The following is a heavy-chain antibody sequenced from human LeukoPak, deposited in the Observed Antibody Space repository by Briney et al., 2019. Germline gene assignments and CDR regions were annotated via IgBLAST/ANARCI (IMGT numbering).Heavy chain of an antibody. CDR3: ATGNDYVWGSYRYTRKFDY. J-gene: IGHJ4*02. Sequence: ASVKVSCKLSGYTLTELCMHWVRQAPGKGLEWMGGFDPEDGETIYAQKFQGRVTMTEDTSTDTAYMELSSLRSEDTAVYYCATGNDYVWGSYRYTRKFDYWGQGTLVTVSS. CDR2: FDPEDGET. CDR1: GYTLTELC. D-gene: IGHD3-16*02. V-gene: IGHV1-24*01.